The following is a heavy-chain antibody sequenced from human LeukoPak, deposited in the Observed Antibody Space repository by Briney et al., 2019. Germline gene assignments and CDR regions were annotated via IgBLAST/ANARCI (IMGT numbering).Heavy chain of an antibody. Sequence: GGSLRLSCAVSGFTSSDYYMSWVRQAPGKEMECASYISSDNTYTNYADSVRGRFTISRDNAKNSLYLQMNSLRAEDTAVYYCVRGGPYGDYDAYWGQGTLVTVSS. J-gene: IGHJ4*02. CDR2: ISSDNTYT. V-gene: IGHV3-11*06. CDR3: VRGGPYGDYDAY. CDR1: GFTSSDYY. D-gene: IGHD4-17*01.